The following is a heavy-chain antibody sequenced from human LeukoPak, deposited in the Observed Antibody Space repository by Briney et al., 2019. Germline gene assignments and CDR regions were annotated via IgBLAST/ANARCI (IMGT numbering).Heavy chain of an antibody. CDR2: IIPIFGTA. Sequence: ASVKVSCKASGGTFSSYAISWVRQAPGQGLEWMGGIIPIFGTANYAQKFQGRVTITADKSTSTAYMELSSLRSEDTAVYYCARDPRAETYYYYMDVWGKGTTVTVSS. CDR1: GGTFSSYA. J-gene: IGHJ6*03. CDR3: ARDPRAETYYYYMDV. D-gene: IGHD6-19*01. V-gene: IGHV1-69*06.